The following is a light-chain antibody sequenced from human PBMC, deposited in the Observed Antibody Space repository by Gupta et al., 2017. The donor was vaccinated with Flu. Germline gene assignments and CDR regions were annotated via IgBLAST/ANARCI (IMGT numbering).Light chain of an antibody. Sequence: MSCRSSQSLVHSDGNTYLNWCQQRPGQSPRRLIYKVSNRDSGVPDRFSGSGSCTDFTLKISRVEAEDVGVYYCMQATHWLYTFGQGTKLEIK. CDR1: QSLVHSDGNTY. CDR2: KVS. V-gene: IGKV2-30*02. CDR3: MQATHWLYT. J-gene: IGKJ2*01.